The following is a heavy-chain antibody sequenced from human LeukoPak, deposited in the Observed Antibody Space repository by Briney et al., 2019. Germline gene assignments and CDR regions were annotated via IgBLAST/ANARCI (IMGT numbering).Heavy chain of an antibody. Sequence: GGSLRLSCAASGFTFSSYAMHWVRQAPGKGLEWVAVISYDGNNKYYADSVKGRFTISRDNAKNSLYLQMNSLRAEDTAVYYCARNTDDYGDYRLDYWGQGTLVTVSS. CDR1: GFTFSSYA. D-gene: IGHD4-17*01. CDR2: ISYDGNNK. J-gene: IGHJ4*02. CDR3: ARNTDDYGDYRLDY. V-gene: IGHV3-30-3*01.